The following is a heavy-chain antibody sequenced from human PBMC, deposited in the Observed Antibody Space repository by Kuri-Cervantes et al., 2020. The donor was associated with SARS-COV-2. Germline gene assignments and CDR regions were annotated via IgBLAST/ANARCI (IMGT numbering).Heavy chain of an antibody. CDR2: INPDGSYT. CDR1: GFTFSGHW. J-gene: IGHJ6*02. D-gene: IGHD6-6*01. V-gene: IGHV3-74*01. CDR3: AREGGIAARPPRYYGMDV. Sequence: ETLSLTCAASGFTFSGHWIHWVRQAPGKGLVWVSRINPDGSYTNNADSVKGRFTLSRDNAKNMLFLQMNSLRAEDTAVYYCAREGGIAARPPRYYGMDVWGQGTTVTVSS.